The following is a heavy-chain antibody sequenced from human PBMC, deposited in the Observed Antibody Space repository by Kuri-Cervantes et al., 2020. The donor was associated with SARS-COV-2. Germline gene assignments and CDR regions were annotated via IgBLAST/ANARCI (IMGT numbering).Heavy chain of an antibody. J-gene: IGHJ6*02. V-gene: IGHV4-34*01. CDR3: ARGHIGVVPSPFLGLGPHSYYYHMDV. CDR1: GASLNTYS. Sequence: SETLSLTCAVFGASLNTYSWSWTRQPPGKGLEWIGEINHSGGTKYKASLKGRVSISVDASKNQISLKLTSATAADAAVYYCARGHIGVVPSPFLGLGPHSYYYHMDVWGQGTTVTVSS. CDR2: INHSGGT. D-gene: IGHD2-2*01.